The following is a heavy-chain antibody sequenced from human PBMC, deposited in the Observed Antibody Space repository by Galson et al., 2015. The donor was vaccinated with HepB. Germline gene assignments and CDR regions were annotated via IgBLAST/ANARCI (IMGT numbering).Heavy chain of an antibody. J-gene: IGHJ4*02. CDR1: GFTFSDYY. CDR3: AREGAPYSSSAGWVL. Sequence: SLRLSCAASGFTFSDYYMSWIRQAPGKGLEWVSYISSSSSYTNYADSVKGRFTISRDNAKNSLYLQMNSLRAEDTAVYYCAREGAPYSSSAGWVLWGQGTLVTVSS. CDR2: ISSSSSYT. V-gene: IGHV3-11*06. D-gene: IGHD6-6*01.